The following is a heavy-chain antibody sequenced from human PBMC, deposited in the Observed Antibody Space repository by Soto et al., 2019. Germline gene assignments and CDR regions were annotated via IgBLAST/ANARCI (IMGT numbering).Heavy chain of an antibody. CDR2: IYWDEDK. CDR1: GFSLTTRVLG. J-gene: IGHJ5*02. D-gene: IGHD1-7*01. CDR3: EHTDLELRNWFDP. V-gene: IGHV2-5*02. Sequence: QITLTESGPPLVQPTQTLRLTCSFSGFSLTTRVLGVAWFRQPPGEALEWLAVIYWDEDKRYSPLLKPRLTVAKDTSINQVVLSMTNMHPVDTGSCYCEHTDLELRNWFDPCGQAIHLTVSS.